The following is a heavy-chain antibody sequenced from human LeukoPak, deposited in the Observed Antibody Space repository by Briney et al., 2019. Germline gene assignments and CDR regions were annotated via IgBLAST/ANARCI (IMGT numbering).Heavy chain of an antibody. V-gene: IGHV3-23*01. Sequence: PGGSLRLSCAASGFTFSGFAMSWVRRTPGKGLEWVSGISGSGDNTLYADSVKGRFTISRDNSKNTLYLQMNSLRAEDTAVYYCARDSPLLTMVRGVEGMDVWGQGTTVTVSS. CDR3: ARDSPLLTMVRGVEGMDV. CDR2: ISGSGDNT. CDR1: GFTFSGFA. J-gene: IGHJ6*02. D-gene: IGHD3-10*01.